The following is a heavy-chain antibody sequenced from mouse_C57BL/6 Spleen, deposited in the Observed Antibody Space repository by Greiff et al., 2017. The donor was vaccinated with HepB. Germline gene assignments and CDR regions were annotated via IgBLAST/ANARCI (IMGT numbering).Heavy chain of an antibody. V-gene: IGHV1-64*01. D-gene: IGHD2-5*01. CDR2: IHPNSGGT. J-gene: IGHJ3*01. CDR3: ARGESGCSNSWFAD. Sequence: QVQLQQPGAELVKPGASVKLSCKASGYTFTSYWMHWVKQRPGQGLEWIGMIHPNSGGTNYNEKFKSKATLTVDKSSSTAYMQLSSLTSEDSAVYYCARGESGCSNSWFADWGQGTLVTVSA. CDR1: GYTFTSYW.